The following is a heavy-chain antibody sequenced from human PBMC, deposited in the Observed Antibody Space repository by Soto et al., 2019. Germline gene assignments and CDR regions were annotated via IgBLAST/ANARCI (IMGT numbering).Heavy chain of an antibody. CDR2: IMPIFRAP. D-gene: IGHD3-22*01. Sequence: GASVKVSCKASGGAFSDYAFSWVRQAPGQGLEWLGGIMPIFRAPDYAQKFQGRVTITADEFTRTAYMEMNSLRSEDTAVYYCARGPPREGYYYDSSGHIGDAFDSWGQGTMVTVSS. CDR1: GGAFSDYA. CDR3: ARGPPREGYYYDSSGHIGDAFDS. J-gene: IGHJ3*02. V-gene: IGHV1-69*13.